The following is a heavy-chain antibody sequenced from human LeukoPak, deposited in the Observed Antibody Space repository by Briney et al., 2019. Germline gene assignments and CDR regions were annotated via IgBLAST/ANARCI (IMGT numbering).Heavy chain of an antibody. CDR2: IYYSGST. D-gene: IGHD6-6*01. CDR1: GGSISSYY. J-gene: IGHJ4*02. V-gene: IGHV4-59*01. Sequence: SETLSPTCTVSGGSISSYYWSWIRQPPGKGLEWIGYIYYSGSTNYNPSLKSRVTISVDTSKNQFSLKLSSVTAADTAVYYCARSSSSAPGRWGQGTLVTVSS. CDR3: ARSSSSAPGR.